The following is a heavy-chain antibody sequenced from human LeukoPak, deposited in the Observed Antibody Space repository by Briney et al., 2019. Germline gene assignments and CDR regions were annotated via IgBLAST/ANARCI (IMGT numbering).Heavy chain of an antibody. Sequence: GGSLRLSCAASGFTFSSYSMNWVRQAPGKGLEWVSFISTSSSYIYYADSVKGRFTISRDNARNSLYLQMNSLRAEDTAVYYCARDKIVGATYFDYWGQGTLVTVSS. V-gene: IGHV3-21*01. D-gene: IGHD1-26*01. CDR3: ARDKIVGATYFDY. CDR1: GFTFSSYS. CDR2: ISTSSSYI. J-gene: IGHJ4*02.